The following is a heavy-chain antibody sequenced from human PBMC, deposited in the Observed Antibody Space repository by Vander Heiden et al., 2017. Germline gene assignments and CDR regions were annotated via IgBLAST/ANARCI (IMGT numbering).Heavy chain of an antibody. D-gene: IGHD6-6*01. CDR3: ARSSSWYHGMDV. V-gene: IGHV3-53*01. Sequence: EVQLVESGGGLIQPGGSLRPSCVASGFTVSSKYRSWVRQGPGKGLEWVSVIYSGGDTYYADSVKGRFTISRDNSKNTLYLQMNSLRAEDTAVYYCARSSSWYHGMDVWGQGTTVTVSS. CDR2: IYSGGDT. J-gene: IGHJ6*02. CDR1: GFTVSSKY.